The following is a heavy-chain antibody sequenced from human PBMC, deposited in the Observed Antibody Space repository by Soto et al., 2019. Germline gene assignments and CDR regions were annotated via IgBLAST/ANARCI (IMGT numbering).Heavy chain of an antibody. CDR2: IYWDDDK. J-gene: IGHJ5*02. D-gene: IGHD1-7*01. Sequence: QITLKESGPPLVKPTQTLTLTCTFSGFSLSTSGVGVGWIRQPPGKALEWLALIYWDDDKRYSPSLKSRLTITKDTSKNQVVLTMTNMDPVDTATYYCAHRAGGGTTIWNWFDPWGQGTLVTVSS. V-gene: IGHV2-5*02. CDR1: GFSLSTSGVG. CDR3: AHRAGGGTTIWNWFDP.